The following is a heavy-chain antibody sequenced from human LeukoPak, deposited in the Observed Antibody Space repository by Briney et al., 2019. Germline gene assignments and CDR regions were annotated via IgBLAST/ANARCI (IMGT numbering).Heavy chain of an antibody. CDR1: GGSISSYY. CDR3: ARADYYDSSGYSY. Sequence: SETLSLTCTVSGGSISSYYWSWIRQPPGKGLEWIGYIYYSGSTYYNPSLKSRVTISVDTSKNQFSLKLSSVTAADTAVYYCARADYYDSSGYSYWGQGTLVTVSS. D-gene: IGHD3-22*01. J-gene: IGHJ4*02. CDR2: IYYSGST. V-gene: IGHV4-59*12.